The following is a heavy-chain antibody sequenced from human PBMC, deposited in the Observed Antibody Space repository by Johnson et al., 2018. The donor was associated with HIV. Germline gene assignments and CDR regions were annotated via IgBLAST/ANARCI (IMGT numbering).Heavy chain of an antibody. V-gene: IGHV3-11*04. CDR1: GFTFSDYY. CDR2: ISSSGSTI. D-gene: IGHD6-13*01. CDR3: ASITTIAAAGRGAFDI. Sequence: QVQLVESGGGLVKPGGSLRLSCAASGFTFSDYYMSWIRQAPGKGLEWVSYISSSGSTIYYAYSLKGRFTISRDNAKNSLYLQMNSLGAEDTAVYYCASITTIAAAGRGAFDIWGQGTMVTVSS. J-gene: IGHJ3*02.